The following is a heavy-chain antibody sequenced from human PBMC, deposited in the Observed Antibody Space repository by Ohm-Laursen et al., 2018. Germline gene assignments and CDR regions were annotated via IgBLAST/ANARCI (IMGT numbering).Heavy chain of an antibody. D-gene: IGHD3-22*01. CDR1: GASLNSYY. CDR3: ARQDPSGYADS. Sequence: TLSLTCIVSGASLNSYYWIWIRQPPGKGLECIGSIYYTGSANYRPSLKSRVTISVDTSKNQFSLKLTSVTAADTAVYYCARQDPSGYADSWGQGILVTVSS. CDR2: IYYTGSA. V-gene: IGHV4-59*08. J-gene: IGHJ5*01.